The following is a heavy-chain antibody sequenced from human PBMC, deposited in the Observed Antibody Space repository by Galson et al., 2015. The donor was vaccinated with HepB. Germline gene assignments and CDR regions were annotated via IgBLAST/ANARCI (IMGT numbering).Heavy chain of an antibody. CDR3: ARRTSIAARDQNFVGYYFDY. J-gene: IGHJ4*02. CDR1: GDSVSSTSAA. Sequence: CAISGDSVSSTSAAWNWIRQSPSRGLEWLGRTYYRSKWYNDYAVSVKSRITINPDTSKNQFSLQLNSVTPEDTAVYYCARRTSIAARDQNFVGYYFDYWGQGTLVTVSS. D-gene: IGHD6-6*01. V-gene: IGHV6-1*01. CDR2: TYYRSKWYN.